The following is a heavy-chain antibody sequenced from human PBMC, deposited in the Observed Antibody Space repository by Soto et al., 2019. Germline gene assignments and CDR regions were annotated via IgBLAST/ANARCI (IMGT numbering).Heavy chain of an antibody. J-gene: IGHJ4*02. Sequence: PGGSLRLSCAASGFNFSPHWMYWVRQAPGKGLSWVARITNEGTTVRYAESVNGRFTVSRDNAKNSLLLEMKSLGVEDTAVYYCAREGIYSSGGGLALRGQGTLVPVSS. CDR1: GFNFSPHW. CDR3: AREGIYSSGGGLAL. CDR2: ITNEGTTV. V-gene: IGHV3-74*01. D-gene: IGHD6-25*01.